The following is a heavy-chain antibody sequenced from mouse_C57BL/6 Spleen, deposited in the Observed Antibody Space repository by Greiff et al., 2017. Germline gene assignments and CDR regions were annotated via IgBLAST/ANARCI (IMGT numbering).Heavy chain of an antibody. Sequence: VQLQQSGAELVRPGTSVKVSCKASGYAFTNYLIEWVKQRPGQGLEWIGVINPGSGGTNYNEKFKGKATLTADKSSSTAYMQLSSLTSEDSAVYFCARWDLITTVVAPGVAYWGQGTLVTVSA. J-gene: IGHJ3*01. CDR2: INPGSGGT. CDR3: ARWDLITTVVAPGVAY. V-gene: IGHV1-54*01. D-gene: IGHD1-1*01. CDR1: GYAFTNYL.